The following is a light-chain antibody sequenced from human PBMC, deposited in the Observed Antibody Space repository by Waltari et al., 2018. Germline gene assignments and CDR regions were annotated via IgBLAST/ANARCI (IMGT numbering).Light chain of an antibody. CDR3: MQALQTPLT. CDR1: QSLLHTNGYTY. J-gene: IGKJ4*01. Sequence: DIVMTQSPLSLPVTPGEPASISCRSSQSLLHTNGYTYLDWYLQKPGQSPQLLIYLGSNRASGVPDGFSGSGSGTDFTLKISRVEAEDVAVYYCMQALQTPLTFGGGTKVEIK. V-gene: IGKV2-28*01. CDR2: LGS.